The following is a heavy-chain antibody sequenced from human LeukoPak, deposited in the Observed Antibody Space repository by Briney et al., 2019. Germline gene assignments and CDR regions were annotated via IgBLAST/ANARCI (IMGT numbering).Heavy chain of an antibody. J-gene: IGHJ5*02. CDR1: GGTFSSYA. V-gene: IGHV1-69*05. Sequence: SVKVSCKASGGTFSSYAISWVRQAPGQGLEWVGRIIPIFGTANYAQKFQGRVTITTDESTSTAYMELSSLRSEDTAVYYCARGDLIVDNWFDPWGQGTLVTVSS. CDR3: ARGDLIVDNWFDP. CDR2: IIPIFGTA. D-gene: IGHD2-21*01.